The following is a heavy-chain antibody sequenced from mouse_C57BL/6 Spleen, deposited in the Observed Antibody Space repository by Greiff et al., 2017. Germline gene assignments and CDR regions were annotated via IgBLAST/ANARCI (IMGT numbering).Heavy chain of an antibody. D-gene: IGHD1-1*01. V-gene: IGHV1-80*01. J-gene: IGHJ2*01. CDR3: ATKFITTVVADY. CDR1: GYAFSSYW. Sequence: VQLQQSGAELVKPGASVKISCKASGYAFSSYWMNWVKQRPGKGLEWIGQIYPGDGDTNYNGKVKGKATLTADKASSTAYMQLSSLTSEDSAVYICATKFITTVVADYWGQGTTLTVSS. CDR2: IYPGDGDT.